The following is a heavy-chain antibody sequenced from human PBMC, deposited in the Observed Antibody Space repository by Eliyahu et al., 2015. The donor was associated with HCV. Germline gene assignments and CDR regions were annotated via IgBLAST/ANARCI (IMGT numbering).Heavy chain of an antibody. V-gene: IGHV3-23*01. J-gene: IGHJ4*02. CDR3: ANIVVVPAAFTPPDY. Sequence: EVQLLESGGGLVQPGGSLXLSCAASGFTFSSYAMGWVRQAPGKGLEWVSAISGSGGSTYYADSVKGRFTISRDNSKNTLYLQMNSLRAEDTAVYYCANIVVVPAAFTPPDYWGQGTLVTVSS. CDR1: GFTFSSYA. D-gene: IGHD2-2*01. CDR2: ISGSGGST.